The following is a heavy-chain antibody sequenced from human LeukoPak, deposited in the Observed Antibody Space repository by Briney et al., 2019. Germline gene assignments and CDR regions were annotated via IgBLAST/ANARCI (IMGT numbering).Heavy chain of an antibody. CDR1: GYTFTGYY. V-gene: IGHV1-2*02. J-gene: IGHJ4*02. D-gene: IGHD6-19*01. CDR3: ARDDSSGLYFDY. CDR2: INPNSGGT. Sequence: ASVKVSCKASGYTFTGYYMHWVRQAPGQGLEWMGWINPNSGGTNYAQKFQGRVTMTRDTPISTAYMELSRLRSDDTAVYYCARDDSSGLYFDYWGQGTLVTVSS.